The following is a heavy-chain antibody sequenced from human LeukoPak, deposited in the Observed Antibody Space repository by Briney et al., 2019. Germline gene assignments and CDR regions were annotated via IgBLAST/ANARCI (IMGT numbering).Heavy chain of an antibody. CDR2: INHSGST. V-gene: IGHV4-34*01. CDR1: GGSFSGYY. D-gene: IGHD5-12*01. J-gene: IGHJ4*02. CDR3: ARHRPPGGYDPGRDY. Sequence: SETLSLTCAVYGGSFSGYYWSWIRQPPGKGLEWIGEINHSGSTNYNPSLKSRVTISVDTSKNQFSLKLSSVTAADTAVYYCARHRPPGGYDPGRDYWGQGTLVTVSS.